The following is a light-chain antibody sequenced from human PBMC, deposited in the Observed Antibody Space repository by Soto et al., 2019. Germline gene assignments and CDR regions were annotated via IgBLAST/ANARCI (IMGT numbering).Light chain of an antibody. Sequence: DIQMTQSPSSLSASVGDRVTITCRASQTISNYLNWYQQKPGKAPVLLIFAASSLQSGVPSRFSGSRSGRNFTLAISSLQPADSAIYYCQQTYSTPQTFGQGTKVDIK. CDR1: QTISNY. J-gene: IGKJ1*01. CDR3: QQTYSTPQT. V-gene: IGKV1-39*01. CDR2: AAS.